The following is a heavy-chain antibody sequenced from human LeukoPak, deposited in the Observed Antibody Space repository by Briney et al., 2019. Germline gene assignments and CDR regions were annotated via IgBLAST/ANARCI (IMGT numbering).Heavy chain of an antibody. V-gene: IGHV3-21*01. D-gene: IGHD6-13*01. CDR3: ARGPMAAAGRFDY. Sequence: PGGSLRLSCAASGFTLSSYSMNWVRQAPGKGLEWVSSISSSSSYIYYADSVKGRFTISRDNAKNSLYLQMNSLRAEDTAVYYCARGPMAAAGRFDYWGQGTLVTVSS. J-gene: IGHJ4*02. CDR2: ISSSSSYI. CDR1: GFTLSSYS.